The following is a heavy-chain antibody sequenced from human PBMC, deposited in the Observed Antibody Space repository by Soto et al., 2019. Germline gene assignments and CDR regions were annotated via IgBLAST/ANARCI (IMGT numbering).Heavy chain of an antibody. J-gene: IGHJ4*02. CDR1: GFTFSDYY. V-gene: IGHV3-11*01. D-gene: IGHD3-9*01. CDR2: ISSSGSTI. Sequence: GGSLRLSCAASGFTFSDYYMSWIRQAPGKGLEWVSYISSSGSTIYYADSVKGRFTISRDNAKNSLYLQMNSLRAEDTAVYYCASGTYYDILTVVFARPRDIPHYYRGQGPLVTLS. CDR3: ASGTYYDILTVVFARPRDIPHYY.